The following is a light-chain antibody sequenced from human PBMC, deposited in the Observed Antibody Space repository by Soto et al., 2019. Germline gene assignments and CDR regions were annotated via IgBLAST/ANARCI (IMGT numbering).Light chain of an antibody. CDR1: QRINSD. CDR3: QQFSSYPLT. CDR2: GAS. J-gene: IGKJ4*01. Sequence: EIVMTQSPAALSVSPGERATLSCRASQRINSDLAWYQQKPGQAPRLLIYGASTRATGIPARFSGGGSGTDFTLTISRLEPEDFEVYYCQQFSSYPLTFGGGTKVDIK. V-gene: IGKV3-15*01.